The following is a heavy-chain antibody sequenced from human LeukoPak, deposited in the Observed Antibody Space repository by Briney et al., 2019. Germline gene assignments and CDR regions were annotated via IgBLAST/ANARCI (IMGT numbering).Heavy chain of an antibody. J-gene: IGHJ4*02. V-gene: IGHV1-2*02. D-gene: IGHD1-26*01. CDR1: GYTFTGYY. CDR2: INPNSGGT. CDR3: ARPKVRSGSPHSDYFDC. Sequence: ASVKVSCKASGYTFTGYYMHWVRQAPGQGLEWMGWINPNSGGTDYAQKFQGRVTMTRDTSTSTAYMELSSLRSEDTAVYYCARPKVRSGSPHSDYFDCWGQGTLVTVSS.